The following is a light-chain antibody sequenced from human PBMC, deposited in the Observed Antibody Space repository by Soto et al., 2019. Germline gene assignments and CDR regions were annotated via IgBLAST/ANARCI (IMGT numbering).Light chain of an antibody. V-gene: IGLV3-21*02. CDR3: QVWDANTDHVV. Sequence: SYELTQPPSVSVAPGQTARLTCGGSNIGSKTVHWYQQKPGQAPVLVVYDDADRPSGIPKRFSGSNSGNTAALTISRVEAGHEADYYCQVWDANTDHVVFGGGTQLTVL. CDR1: NIGSKT. CDR2: DDA. J-gene: IGLJ2*01.